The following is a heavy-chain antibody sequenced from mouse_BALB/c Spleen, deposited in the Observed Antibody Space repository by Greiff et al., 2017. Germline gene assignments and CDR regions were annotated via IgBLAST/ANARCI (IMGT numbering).Heavy chain of an antibody. Sequence: DVMLVESGGGLVKPGGSLKLSCAASGFTFSSYTMSWVRQTPEKRLEWVATISSGGSYTYYPDSVKGRFTISRDNAKNTLYLQMSSLKSEDTAMYYCTREGYYGNSWFAYWGQGTLVTVSA. CDR2: ISSGGSYT. CDR1: GFTFSSYT. V-gene: IGHV5-6-4*01. D-gene: IGHD2-1*01. J-gene: IGHJ3*01. CDR3: TREGYYGNSWFAY.